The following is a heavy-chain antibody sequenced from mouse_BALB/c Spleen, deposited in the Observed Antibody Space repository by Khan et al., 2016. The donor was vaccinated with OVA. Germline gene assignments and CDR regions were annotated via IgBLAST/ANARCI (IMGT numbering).Heavy chain of an antibody. CDR1: GYTFTDYN. CDR2: IYPGSNNT. Sequence: VQLQESGAELARPGASVKLSCKASGYTFTDYNINWVQQRTGQGLEWNGEIYPGSNNTYYHEKFKGKATLTADKSSSTAYMQLSSLTYEDSAVYCCAREWGAWFPYWSKGTLVT. CDR3: AREWGAWFPY. V-gene: IGHV1-77*01. J-gene: IGHJ3*01.